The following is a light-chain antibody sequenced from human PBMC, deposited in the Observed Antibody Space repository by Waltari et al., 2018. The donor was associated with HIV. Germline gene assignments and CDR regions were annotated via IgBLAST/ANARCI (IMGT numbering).Light chain of an antibody. J-gene: IGKJ5*01. CDR2: AAF. CDR3: QQSYTSQAIT. V-gene: IGKV1-39*01. CDR1: QDISTY. Sequence: DIQMTQSPSSLSASVGERVTITCRASQDISTYLNWYQQKPGRAPKLLIYAAFTLETGVPSRFSGDGSGTDFSLTISSLLPEDSASYYCQQSYTSQAITFGQGTRLELK.